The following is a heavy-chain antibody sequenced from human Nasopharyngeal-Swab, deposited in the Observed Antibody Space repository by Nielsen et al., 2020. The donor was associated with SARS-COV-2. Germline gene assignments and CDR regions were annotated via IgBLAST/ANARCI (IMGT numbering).Heavy chain of an antibody. V-gene: IGHV1-18*01. Sequence: ASEKVSCKASGYTFTSYGISWVRQAPGQGLEWMGWISAYNGNTNYAQKLQGRVTMTTDTSTSTAYMELRSLRSDDTAVYYCARGGITMVRGVPVPRGFDYWGQGTLVTVSS. D-gene: IGHD3-10*01. CDR1: GYTFTSYG. CDR2: ISAYNGNT. CDR3: ARGGITMVRGVPVPRGFDY. J-gene: IGHJ4*02.